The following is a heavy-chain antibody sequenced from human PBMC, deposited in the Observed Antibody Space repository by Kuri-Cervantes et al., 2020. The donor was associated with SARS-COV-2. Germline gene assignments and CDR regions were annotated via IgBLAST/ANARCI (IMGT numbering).Heavy chain of an antibody. V-gene: IGHV1-18*04. CDR1: GYTFTSYY. CDR3: ARDMSTLYYYGSGYWFDP. D-gene: IGHD3-10*01. J-gene: IGHJ5*02. CDR2: ISAYNGNT. Sequence: ASVKVSCKASGYTFTSYYMHWVRQAPGQGLEWMGWISAYNGNTNYAQKLQGRVTMTTDTSTSTAYMELRSLRSDDTAVYYCARDMSTLYYYGSGYWFDPWGQGTLVTVSS.